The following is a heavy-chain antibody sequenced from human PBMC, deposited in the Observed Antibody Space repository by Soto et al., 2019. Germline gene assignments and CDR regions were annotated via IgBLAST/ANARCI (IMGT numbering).Heavy chain of an antibody. V-gene: IGHV4-59*01. CDR2: VDYRGT. CDR1: GGSISPYY. D-gene: IGHD3-10*01. J-gene: IGHJ4*02. CDR3: ARSVGAGGPSWGFDY. Sequence: QVQLQESGPGLVKPSETLSLACLVSGGSISPYYWNWIRQPPGKGLEWIGYVDYRGTEYNPTLKSRVTISLDTSKNLVSLNLDSVTAADTAMYYCARSVGAGGPSWGFDYWGQGTRAIVSS.